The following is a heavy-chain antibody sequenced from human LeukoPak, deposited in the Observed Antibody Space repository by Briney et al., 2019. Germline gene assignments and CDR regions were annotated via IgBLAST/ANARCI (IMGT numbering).Heavy chain of an antibody. CDR3: ARDLGPHSSSPNSGAFDI. D-gene: IGHD6-6*01. V-gene: IGHV3-7*01. CDR1: EFSVGSNY. Sequence: GGSLRLSCAASEFSVGSNYMTWVRQAPGKGLEWVANIKQDETEKFYVDSVKGRFTISRENAKTSLYLQMNSLRAEDTAVYYCARDLGPHSSSPNSGAFDIWGQGTMVTVSS. CDR2: IKQDETEK. J-gene: IGHJ3*02.